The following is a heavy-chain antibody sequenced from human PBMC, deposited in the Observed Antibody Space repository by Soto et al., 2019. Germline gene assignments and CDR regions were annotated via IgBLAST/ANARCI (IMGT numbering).Heavy chain of an antibody. CDR2: ISYDGTSK. Sequence: VGSLRLSCAASGFTFSSYGMHWVRQAPGKGLEWVAVISYDGTSKYYADSVKGRFTISRDNSKNTLYLQMNSLRAEDTAVYYCALIRNYDAFDIWGQGTMVTVSS. J-gene: IGHJ3*02. D-gene: IGHD1-1*01. V-gene: IGHV3-30*03. CDR3: ALIRNYDAFDI. CDR1: GFTFSSYG.